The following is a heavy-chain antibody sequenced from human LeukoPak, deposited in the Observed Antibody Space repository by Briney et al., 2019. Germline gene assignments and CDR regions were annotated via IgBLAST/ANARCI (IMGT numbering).Heavy chain of an antibody. J-gene: IGHJ6*03. CDR2: IYHSGSV. Sequence: PSETLSLTCTVSGGSLNGYYWSWLRQPLGKGLEWLGFIYHSGSVNHNPSLKSRATISVDTSKNQVSLKLTSVTAADTAVYYCARHPRIAVPPFYYYYMDVWGKGTTVTVSS. CDR1: GGSLNGYY. V-gene: IGHV4-59*08. CDR3: ARHPRIAVPPFYYYYMDV. D-gene: IGHD6-6*01.